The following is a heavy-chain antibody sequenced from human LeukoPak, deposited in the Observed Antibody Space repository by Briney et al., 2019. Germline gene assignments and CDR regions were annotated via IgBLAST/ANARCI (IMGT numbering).Heavy chain of an antibody. D-gene: IGHD6-13*01. V-gene: IGHV6-1*01. CDR2: TYYTSRWYT. Sequence: SQTLSLTCAISGDSVSSNSATWNWIGQSPSRGLEWLGRTYYTSRWYTDYAVSVQSRVTINSDTSKNQFSLHLNSVTPEDTAVYYCARGQELAYFDYWGQGTLVTVSS. CDR3: ARGQELAYFDY. CDR1: GDSVSSNSAT. J-gene: IGHJ4*02.